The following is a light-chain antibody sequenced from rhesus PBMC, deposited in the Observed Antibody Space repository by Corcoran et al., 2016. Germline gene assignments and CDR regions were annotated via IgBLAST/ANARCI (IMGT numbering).Light chain of an antibody. V-gene: IGKV1S17*01. Sequence: DIQMTQSPSSLSASVGDRVTITCRASQGITNDLAWYQQKPGETPKLLIYEASSLESGIPSRFSGSGYGTDFTLTNSSLQPEDFATYYCQHYGSTPYSFGQGTKVEIK. CDR2: EAS. J-gene: IGKJ2*01. CDR1: QGITND. CDR3: QHYGSTPYS.